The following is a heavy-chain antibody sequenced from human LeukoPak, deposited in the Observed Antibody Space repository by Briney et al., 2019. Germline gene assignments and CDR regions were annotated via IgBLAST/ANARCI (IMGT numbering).Heavy chain of an antibody. CDR2: MNPNSGNT. CDR3: AKSNGYGLVDI. D-gene: IGHD3-10*01. J-gene: IGHJ3*02. Sequence: ASVKVSCKASGYTFTSYGISWVRQATGQGLEWMGWMNPNSGNTGYAQKFQGRVTMTRNTSISTAYMELSSLRSEDTAVYYCAKSNGYGLVDIWGQGTMVTVSS. V-gene: IGHV1-8*02. CDR1: GYTFTSYG.